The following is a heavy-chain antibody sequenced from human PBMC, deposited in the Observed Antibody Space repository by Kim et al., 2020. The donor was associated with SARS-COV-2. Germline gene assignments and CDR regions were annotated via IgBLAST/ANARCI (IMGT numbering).Heavy chain of an antibody. D-gene: IGHD5-12*01. J-gene: IGHJ4*02. Sequence: YADSGKGRFTISREHSKNTLYLQMNSLRAEDTAVYHCAKSGGVATGGFDYWGQGTLVTVSS. CDR3: AKSGGVATGGFDY. V-gene: IGHV3-23*01.